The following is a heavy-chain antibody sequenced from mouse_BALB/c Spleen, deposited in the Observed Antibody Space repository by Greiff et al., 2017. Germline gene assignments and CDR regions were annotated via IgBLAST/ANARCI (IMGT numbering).Heavy chain of an antibody. CDR1: GYTFTNYW. CDR3: ARRGTFAY. J-gene: IGHJ3*01. CDR2: IYPGGGYT. V-gene: IGHV1-63*02. Sequence: VQGVESGAELVRPGTSVKISCKASGYTFTNYWLGWVKQRPGHGLEWIGDIYPGGGYTNYNEKFKGKATLTADTSSSTAYMQLSSLTSEDSAVYFCARRGTFAYWGQGTLVTVSA. D-gene: IGHD3-3*01.